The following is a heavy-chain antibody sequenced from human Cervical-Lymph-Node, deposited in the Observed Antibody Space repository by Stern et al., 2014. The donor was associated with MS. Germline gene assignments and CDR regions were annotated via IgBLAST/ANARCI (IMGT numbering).Heavy chain of an antibody. CDR3: ARGHCSGGTCYFDS. J-gene: IGHJ4*01. CDR2: IYFPGTT. CDR1: GGSVGSGGYS. Sequence: LQLQDSDSRLVKPSQTLSLTCAVSGGSVGSGGYSWNWIRQPAGKGLEWIGNIYFPGTTYNTPSFQSRVTISVDRSKSQFYLNLSSLTAADTAVYYCARGHCSGGTCYFDSWGQGTLVTVSS. V-gene: IGHV4-30-2*01. D-gene: IGHD2-15*01.